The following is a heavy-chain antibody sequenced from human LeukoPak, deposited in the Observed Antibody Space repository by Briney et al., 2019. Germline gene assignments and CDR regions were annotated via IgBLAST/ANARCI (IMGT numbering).Heavy chain of an antibody. J-gene: IGHJ4*02. D-gene: IGHD2-2*01. V-gene: IGHV1-18*01. CDR1: GYTFSNYA. CDR2: SSAYNGNT. Sequence: ASVKVSCKASGYTFSNYAISWVRQAPGQGLEWLGRSSAYNGNTNCAQNFQGRITMSTDTSTTTGYMELRSLRSDDTAVYYCARDQPAGGTVLFDYWGQGTLVTVSS. CDR3: ARDQPAGGTVLFDY.